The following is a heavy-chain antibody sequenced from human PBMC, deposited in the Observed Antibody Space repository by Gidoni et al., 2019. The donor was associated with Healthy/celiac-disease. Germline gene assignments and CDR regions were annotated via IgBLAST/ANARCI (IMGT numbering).Heavy chain of an antibody. CDR3: AQWLVLDFDY. Sequence: EVQLLESGGGLVQPGGSLRRACGASGFTFSSYAMSWVRQAPGKGLEWVSAISGSGGSTYYADSVKGRFTISRDNSKNTLYLQMNSLRAEDTAVYYCAQWLVLDFDYWGQGTLVTVSS. CDR2: ISGSGGST. D-gene: IGHD6-19*01. V-gene: IGHV3-23*01. J-gene: IGHJ4*02. CDR1: GFTFSSYA.